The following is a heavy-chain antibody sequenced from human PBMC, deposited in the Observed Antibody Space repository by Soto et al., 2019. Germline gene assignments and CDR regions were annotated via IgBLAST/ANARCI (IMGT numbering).Heavy chain of an antibody. CDR1: GFTFSSYA. V-gene: IGHV3-23*01. J-gene: IGHJ4*02. CDR3: AKLKGWFGEIDY. Sequence: EVQLLESGGGLVQPGGSLRLSCAASGFTFSSYAMSWVRQAPGKGLEWVSAISGSGGSTYYADSVKGRFTISRDNSKNALYLQMNSLRAEDTAVYYCAKLKGWFGEIDYWGQGTLVTVSS. CDR2: ISGSGGST. D-gene: IGHD3-10*01.